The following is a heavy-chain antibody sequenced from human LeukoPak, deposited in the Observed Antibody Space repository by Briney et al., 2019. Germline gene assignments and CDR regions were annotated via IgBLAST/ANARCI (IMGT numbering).Heavy chain of an antibody. CDR1: GFTFSSYS. Sequence: PGGSLRLSCAASGFTFSSYSMNWVRQAPGKGLEWVSYISSSSSTIYYADSVKGRFTISRDNAKNSLYLQMNSLRDEDTAVYYCARDHPFRAGAGYYGMDVWGQGTTVTVS. CDR3: ARDHPFRAGAGYYGMDV. J-gene: IGHJ6*02. D-gene: IGHD1-26*01. CDR2: ISSSSSTI. V-gene: IGHV3-48*02.